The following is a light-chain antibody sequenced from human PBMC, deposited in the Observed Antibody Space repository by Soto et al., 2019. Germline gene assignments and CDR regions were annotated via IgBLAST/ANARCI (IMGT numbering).Light chain of an antibody. Sequence: EIVMTQSPATLSVSPGERATLSCRASQSVSIKLAWYHQKPGQAPRLLIYGASTRATGIPARFSGTGSGTEFTLTISSLQSEDFAVYYCQQYNDWPLTFGGGTKVDIK. V-gene: IGKV3-15*01. CDR2: GAS. CDR1: QSVSIK. J-gene: IGKJ4*01. CDR3: QQYNDWPLT.